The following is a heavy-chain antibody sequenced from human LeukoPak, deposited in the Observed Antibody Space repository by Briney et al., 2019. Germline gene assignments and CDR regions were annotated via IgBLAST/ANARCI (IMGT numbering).Heavy chain of an antibody. CDR2: VSSSSRGSTI. J-gene: IGHJ4*02. CDR3: ATQDFSFDH. CDR1: GFTFSDYY. D-gene: IGHD3-3*01. V-gene: IGHV3-11*04. Sequence: PGGSLRLSCAASGFTFSDYYMSWIRQAPGKGLEWVSYVSSSSRGSTIYYADSVKGRFTISRDNAKNSLYLQMNSLRAEDTAVYYCATQDFSFDHWGQGTLVTVSS.